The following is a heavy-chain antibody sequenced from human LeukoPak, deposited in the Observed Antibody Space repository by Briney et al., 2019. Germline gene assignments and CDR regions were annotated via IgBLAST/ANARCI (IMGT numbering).Heavy chain of an antibody. D-gene: IGHD5-18*01. Sequence: GGSLRLSCAASGFTVSSSYMSWVRQAPGKGLEWVSVIYSGGSTYYADSVKGRFTISRDNAKNSLYLQMNSLRAEDTAVYYCARKRGYNYGFGPYGMDVWGQGTSVTVSS. CDR2: IYSGGST. J-gene: IGHJ6*02. V-gene: IGHV3-66*01. CDR1: GFTVSSSY. CDR3: ARKRGYNYGFGPYGMDV.